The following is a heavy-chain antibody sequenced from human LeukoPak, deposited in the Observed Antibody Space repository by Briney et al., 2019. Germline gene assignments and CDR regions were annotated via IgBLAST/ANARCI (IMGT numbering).Heavy chain of an antibody. D-gene: IGHD2-21*01. CDR2: ISSSSSTI. CDR3: VRESIRGTRDFDY. Sequence: GGSLRLSCAASGFTFSSYSMNWVRQAPGKGLEWVSYISSSSSTIYYADSVKGRFTISRDNAKNSLYLQMNSLRAEDTAVYYCVRESIRGTRDFDYWGQGTLVTVSS. J-gene: IGHJ4*02. V-gene: IGHV3-48*04. CDR1: GFTFSSYS.